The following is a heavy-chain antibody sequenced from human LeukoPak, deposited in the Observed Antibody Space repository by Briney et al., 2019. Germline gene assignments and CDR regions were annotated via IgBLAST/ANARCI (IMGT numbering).Heavy chain of an antibody. J-gene: IGHJ3*02. CDR3: ARDYPSTSSADAFDI. CDR1: GFTFSSYA. Sequence: GGSLRLSCAASGFTFSSYAMHWVRQAPGKGLEWVAVISYDGSNKYYADSVKGRFTISRDNSKNTLYLQMNSLRTEDTAVYYCARDYPSTSSADAFDIWGQGTMVTASS. CDR2: ISYDGSNK. D-gene: IGHD6-13*01. V-gene: IGHV3-30-3*01.